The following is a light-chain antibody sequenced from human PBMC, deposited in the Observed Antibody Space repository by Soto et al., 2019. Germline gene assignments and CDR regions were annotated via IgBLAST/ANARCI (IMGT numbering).Light chain of an antibody. Sequence: QSVLAQPASVSGSPGQSITISCTGTSSDVGAYNSVSWYQQHPHRAPQVIIYKGTQRPSGDSNRFSGSTSGDAASLTISALQTDDEADYFCCSSAPESTYVCGTGTKVTVL. J-gene: IGLJ1*01. CDR2: KGT. CDR3: CSSAPESTYV. CDR1: SSDVGAYNS. V-gene: IGLV2-23*01.